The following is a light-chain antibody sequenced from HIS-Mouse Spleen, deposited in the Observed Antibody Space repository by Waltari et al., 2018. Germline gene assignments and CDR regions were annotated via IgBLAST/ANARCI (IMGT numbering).Light chain of an antibody. CDR3: CSYAGSSTLV. CDR2: GGS. V-gene: IGLV2-23*01. Sequence: QSALTQPASVSGSPGQSITISCTGTSSDVGSYNLVSWYQQHPGKAPKLRMCGGSKPPSGVYTRVSGSESGNTASLTISALQAEGGADYYCCSYAGSSTLVFGGGTKLTVL. J-gene: IGLJ2*01. CDR1: SSDVGSYNL.